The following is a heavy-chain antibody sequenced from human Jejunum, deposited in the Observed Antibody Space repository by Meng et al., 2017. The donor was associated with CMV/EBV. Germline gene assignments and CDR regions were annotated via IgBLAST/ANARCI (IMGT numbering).Heavy chain of an antibody. V-gene: IGHV3-23*01. J-gene: IGHJ4*02. Sequence: NNYAMRWVRQAPGKGLEWVSGISGSGATSYYADSVKGRFSISRDNSKNTVWLQMNSLRAEDTAVYYCAKDVGYIDNSDDYYGGYYFDYWGQGTLVTVSS. D-gene: IGHD3-22*01. CDR2: ISGSGATS. CDR1: NNYA. CDR3: AKDVGYIDNSDDYYGGYYFDY.